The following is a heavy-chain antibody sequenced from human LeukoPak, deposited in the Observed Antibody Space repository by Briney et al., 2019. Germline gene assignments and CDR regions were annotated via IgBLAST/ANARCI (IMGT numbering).Heavy chain of an antibody. CDR2: IYYSGST. CDR1: GGPVSSGSYY. V-gene: IGHV4-61*01. CDR3: GNIPDSSGYYSN. D-gene: IGHD3-22*01. J-gene: IGHJ4*02. Sequence: SETLSLTCTVSGGPVSSGSYYWSWIRQPPGKGLEWIGYIYYSGSTNYNPSLKSRVTISVDTSKNQFSLKLSSVTAADTAVYYCGNIPDSSGYYSNWGQGTLVTVSS.